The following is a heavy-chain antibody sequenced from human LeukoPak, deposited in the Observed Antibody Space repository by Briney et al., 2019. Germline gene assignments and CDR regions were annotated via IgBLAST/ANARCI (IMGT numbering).Heavy chain of an antibody. CDR3: ARLAAVPG. J-gene: IGHJ1*01. V-gene: IGHV1-2*02. CDR2: IHPASGGT. Sequence: ASVKVSCKASGYTFTGYYLHWVRQAPGQRLEWMGWIHPASGGTRYAQKFQGRVTMTRDTSVGTAYMELSSLRSDDTAVYYCARLAAVPGWGQGTLVIVSS. CDR1: GYTFTGYY. D-gene: IGHD6-19*01.